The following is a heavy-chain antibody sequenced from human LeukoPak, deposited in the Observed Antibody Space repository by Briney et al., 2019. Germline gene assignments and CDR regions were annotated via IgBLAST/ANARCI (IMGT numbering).Heavy chain of an antibody. D-gene: IGHD3-10*01. CDR2: INHSGST. J-gene: IGHJ5*02. CDR1: GGSFSGYY. Sequence: SETLSLTCAVYGGSFSGYYWSWIRQPPGKGLEWIGEINHSGSTNYNPSLKSRVTISVDTSKNQFSLKLSSVTAADTAVYYCARQGGSGSYYMTSFDPWGRGTLVTVSS. CDR3: ARQGGSGSYYMTSFDP. V-gene: IGHV4-34*01.